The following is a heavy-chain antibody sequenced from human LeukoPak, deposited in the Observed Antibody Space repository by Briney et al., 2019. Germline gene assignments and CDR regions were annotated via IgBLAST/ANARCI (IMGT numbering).Heavy chain of an antibody. CDR2: IKEDGSEK. J-gene: IGHJ4*02. D-gene: IGHD2-15*01. V-gene: IGHV3-7*01. CDR3: ARRGWQFDS. Sequence: GGSLRLSCEASGIMFKNYWMSWVRQAPGKGLEWVANIKEDGSEKNYVDSVEDRFTISRDNARNSLYLQMNSLRAEDTAVYYCARRGWQFDSWGQGTLVAVSS. CDR1: GIMFKNYW.